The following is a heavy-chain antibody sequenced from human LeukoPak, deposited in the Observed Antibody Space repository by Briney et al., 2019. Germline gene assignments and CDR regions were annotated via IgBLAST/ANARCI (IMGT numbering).Heavy chain of an antibody. J-gene: IGHJ4*02. CDR1: GGPFINYA. Sequence: SVKVSCKASGGPFINYAISWVRQAPGQGLEWMGGIIPIFDTADYAQNFQGRLTITADESTSTAYMELSSLRAEDTAMYYCARVSPKIAARPLDYWGQGTLVTVSS. CDR2: IIPIFDTA. CDR3: ARVSPKIAARPLDY. V-gene: IGHV1-69*13. D-gene: IGHD6-6*01.